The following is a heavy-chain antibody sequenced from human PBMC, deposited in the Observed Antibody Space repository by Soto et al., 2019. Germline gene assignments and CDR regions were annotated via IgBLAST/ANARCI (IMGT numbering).Heavy chain of an antibody. V-gene: IGHV4-39*01. D-gene: IGHD2-15*01. CDR1: GGSISSSSYY. CDR2: IYYSGST. Sequence: QLQLQESGPGLVKPSETLSLTCTVSGGSISSSSYYWGWIRQPPGKGLEWIGSIYYSGSTYYNPSLKSRVPISVDTSKNQFSLKLSSVTAADTAVYYCARSLRGCSGGSCYAPYYFDYWGQGTLVTVSS. J-gene: IGHJ4*02. CDR3: ARSLRGCSGGSCYAPYYFDY.